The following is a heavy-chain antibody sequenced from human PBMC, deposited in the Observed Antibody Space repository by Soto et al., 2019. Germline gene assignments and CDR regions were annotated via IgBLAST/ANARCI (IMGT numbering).Heavy chain of an antibody. Sequence: EVQLVESGGGLVQPGGSLRLSCAASGFTFSRYWMHWVRQAPGKGLVWVSRINSDGSSTTYADSVKGRFTISRDNAKNTVYLQMNSLRAEDTAVYYCASKHSSRAFDYWGQGTLVTVSS. CDR3: ASKHSSRAFDY. V-gene: IGHV3-74*01. CDR1: GFTFSRYW. J-gene: IGHJ4*02. CDR2: INSDGSST. D-gene: IGHD6-13*01.